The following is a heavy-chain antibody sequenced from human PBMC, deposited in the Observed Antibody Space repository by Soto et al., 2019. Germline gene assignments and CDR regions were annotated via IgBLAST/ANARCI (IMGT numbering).Heavy chain of an antibody. J-gene: IGHJ3*02. CDR2: ISSSSGGTI. CDR3: ARDQERRGDSSDYYVPDAFDI. D-gene: IGHD3-22*01. V-gene: IGHV3-11*01. Sequence: QVQLVESGGGLVKPGGSLRLSCAASGFTFSDYYMNWVRQAPGKGLEWVSYISSSSGGTIYYADSVKGRFTISRDNAKNSLNLQMNSLRAEDTAVYYCARDQERRGDSSDYYVPDAFDIWGQRTMVTVSS. CDR1: GFTFSDYY.